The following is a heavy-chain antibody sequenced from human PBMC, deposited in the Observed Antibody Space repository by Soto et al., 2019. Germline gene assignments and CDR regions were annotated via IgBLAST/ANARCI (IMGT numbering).Heavy chain of an antibody. J-gene: IGHJ5*02. V-gene: IGHV4-34*01. Sequence: SETLPLTIAVYGGSFSCYYWSGIRQPPGKWLEWIGEINHSGSTNYNPSLKSRVTISVDTSKNQFSLKLSSVTAADTAVYYCARGSTIRGYCSGGSCYGGWFDPWGQGTLVTVSS. CDR3: ARGSTIRGYCSGGSCYGGWFDP. D-gene: IGHD2-15*01. CDR1: GGSFSCYY. CDR2: INHSGST.